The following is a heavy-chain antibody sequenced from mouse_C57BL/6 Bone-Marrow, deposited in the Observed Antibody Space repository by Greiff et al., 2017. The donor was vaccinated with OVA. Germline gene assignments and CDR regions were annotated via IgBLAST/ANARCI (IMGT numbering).Heavy chain of an antibody. CDR3: AREGAAQATVPDY. CDR2: IYPGDGDT. CDR1: GYAFSSSW. J-gene: IGHJ2*01. V-gene: IGHV1-82*01. Sequence: QVQLKESGPELVKPGASVKISCTASGYAFSSSWMNWVKQRPGKGLEWIGRIYPGDGDTYYHGKFTGQATLTADKSSSTAYMQLSSLTAEDAAVYFGAREGAAQATVPDYWGQGTTLTVSS. D-gene: IGHD3-2*02.